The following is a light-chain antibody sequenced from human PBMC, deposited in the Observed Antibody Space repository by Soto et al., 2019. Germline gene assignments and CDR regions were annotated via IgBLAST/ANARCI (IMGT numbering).Light chain of an antibody. J-gene: IGKJ4*01. V-gene: IGKV1-33*01. CDR1: QDISNY. Sequence: DIQMTQSPSSLSASVGDRVTITCQASQDISNYLNWYQQKPGKAPKLLMYDASNLETGVPSRFSGSGSGTDFTFTISSLQPEDIATYYCQQYDNLPLTFGVGTKVEIK. CDR3: QQYDNLPLT. CDR2: DAS.